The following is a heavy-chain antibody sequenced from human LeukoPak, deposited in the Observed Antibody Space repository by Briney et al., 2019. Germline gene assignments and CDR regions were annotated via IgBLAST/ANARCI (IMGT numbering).Heavy chain of an antibody. CDR3: AKGGGYDHHFDY. Sequence: GGSLRLSCAASGYMFDDYAMHWVRQAPGKGLEWVSLISGDGGNTFYADSVKCRFTISRDNSKKSLYLQMNSLTTEDTALYYCAKGGGYDHHFDYWGQGSLVTVSS. CDR2: ISGDGGNT. J-gene: IGHJ4*02. CDR1: GYMFDDYA. D-gene: IGHD5-12*01. V-gene: IGHV3-43*02.